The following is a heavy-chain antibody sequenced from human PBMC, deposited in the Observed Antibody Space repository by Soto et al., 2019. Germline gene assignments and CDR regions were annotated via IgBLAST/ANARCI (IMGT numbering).Heavy chain of an antibody. D-gene: IGHD1-20*01. J-gene: IGHJ5*02. CDR3: ARGITGTANWFDP. V-gene: IGHV1-69*01. CDR1: GGTFSSYA. Sequence: QVQLVQSGAEVKKPGSSVKVSCKASGGTFSSYAISWVRQAPGQGLEWMGGIIPIFGTANYAQKFQGRVTINADESTSTVYMELSSLRAEDTAVDYCARGITGTANWFDPWGQGTLVTLSS. CDR2: IIPIFGTA.